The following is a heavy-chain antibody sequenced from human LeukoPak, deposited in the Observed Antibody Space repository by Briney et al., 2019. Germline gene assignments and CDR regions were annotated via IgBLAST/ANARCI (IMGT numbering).Heavy chain of an antibody. D-gene: IGHD3-22*01. J-gene: IGHJ4*02. CDR2: INHSGST. CDR1: GGSFSGYY. V-gene: IGHV4-34*01. Sequence: KPSETLSLTCAGYGGSFSGYYWIWIRQPPGKGLEWIGEINHSGSTNYNPSLKSRVTISVDTSKNQFSLKLSSVTAADTAVYYCARAGSMIVVQRPPDYWGQGTLVTVSS. CDR3: ARAGSMIVVQRPPDY.